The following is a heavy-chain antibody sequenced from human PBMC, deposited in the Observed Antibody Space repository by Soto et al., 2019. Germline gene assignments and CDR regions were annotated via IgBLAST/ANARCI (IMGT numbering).Heavy chain of an antibody. CDR2: IYWDDDK. Sequence: QITLKESGPTLVKPTQTLTLTCTFSGFSLSTSGVGVGWIRQPPGKALEWLALIYWDDDKRYSPSLKSRLTITKDTSKNQVVLTMTNMDPVDTATYYCAHSRSLLWFGELGTDNWFDPWGQGTLVTVSS. CDR3: AHSRSLLWFGELGTDNWFDP. D-gene: IGHD3-10*01. J-gene: IGHJ5*02. V-gene: IGHV2-5*02. CDR1: GFSLSTSGVG.